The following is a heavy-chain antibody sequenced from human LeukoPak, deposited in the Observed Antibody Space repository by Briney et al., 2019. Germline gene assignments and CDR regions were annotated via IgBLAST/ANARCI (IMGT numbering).Heavy chain of an antibody. CDR2: IKQDGSEK. V-gene: IGHV3-7*03. CDR3: ARGRYGSGSYED. D-gene: IGHD3-10*01. Sequence: GGSLRLSCAASGFTFSSYAMSWVRQAPGKGLEWVANIKQDGSEKYYVDSVKGRFTISRDNAKNSLYLQMNRLRAEDTAVYYCARGRYGSGSYEDWGQGALVTVSS. CDR1: GFTFSSYA. J-gene: IGHJ4*02.